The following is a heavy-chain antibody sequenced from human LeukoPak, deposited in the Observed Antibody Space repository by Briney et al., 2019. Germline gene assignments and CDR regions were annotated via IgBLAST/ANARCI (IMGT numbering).Heavy chain of an antibody. CDR3: AKGGDYGDYDATPFDY. CDR2: ISDSGGST. Sequence: GGSLRLSCAASGFTFSSYGMSWVRQAPGKGLEWVSSISDSGGSTFYADSVKGRFTISRDNSKNTLYLQMNSLWAEDTAVYYCAKGGDYGDYDATPFDYWGQGTLVTVSS. CDR1: GFTFSSYG. D-gene: IGHD4-17*01. V-gene: IGHV3-23*01. J-gene: IGHJ4*02.